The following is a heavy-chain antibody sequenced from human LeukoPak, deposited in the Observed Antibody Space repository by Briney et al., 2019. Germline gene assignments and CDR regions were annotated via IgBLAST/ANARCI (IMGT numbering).Heavy chain of an antibody. J-gene: IGHJ4*02. V-gene: IGHV3-48*04. Sequence: GGSLRLSCAASGFIFSSNGMNWVRQAPGKGLEWVSHISSSSSTIYYADSVKGRFTISRDNAKNSLYLQMNSLRAEDTAVYYCATSGYSNIDYWGQGTLVTVSS. D-gene: IGHD4-11*01. CDR1: GFIFSSNG. CDR2: ISSSSSTI. CDR3: ATSGYSNIDY.